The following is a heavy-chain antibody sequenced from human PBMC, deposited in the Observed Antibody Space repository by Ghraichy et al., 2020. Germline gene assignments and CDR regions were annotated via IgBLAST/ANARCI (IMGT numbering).Heavy chain of an antibody. D-gene: IGHD6-19*01. J-gene: IGHJ6*03. CDR1: GGSFSGYY. V-gene: IGHV4-34*01. Sequence: SETLSLTCAVYGGSFSGYYWSWIRQPPGKGLEWIGEINHSGSTNYNPSLKSRVTISVDTSKNQFSLKLSSVTAADTAVYYCARGSLGYSSGWPFYYYYYMDVWGKGTTVTVSS. CDR2: INHSGST. CDR3: ARGSLGYSSGWPFYYYYYMDV.